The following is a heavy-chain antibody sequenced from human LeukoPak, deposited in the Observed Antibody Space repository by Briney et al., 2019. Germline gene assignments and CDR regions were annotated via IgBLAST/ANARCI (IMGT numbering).Heavy chain of an antibody. V-gene: IGHV3-48*01. CDR2: ISSSSSTI. J-gene: IGHJ3*02. CDR1: GFTFSSYS. Sequence: GGSLRLSCAASGFTFSSYSMTWVRQAPGKGLEWVSYISSSSSTIYYADSVKGRFTISRDNAKNSLYLQMNSLRAEDTAVYYCARDMVVAAYSTDAFDIWGQGTMVTVSS. CDR3: ARDMVVAAYSTDAFDI. D-gene: IGHD2-15*01.